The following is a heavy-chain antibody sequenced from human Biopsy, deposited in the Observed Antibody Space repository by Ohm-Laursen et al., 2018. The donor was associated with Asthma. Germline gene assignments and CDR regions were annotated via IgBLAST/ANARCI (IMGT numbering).Heavy chain of an antibody. J-gene: IGHJ6*02. CDR1: GYNFISFA. CDR3: ARSAETYSGFDSNYYGMDV. Sequence: VASVKVSCKASGYNFISFAIHWVRQAPGQRPEWMGWFNPGNGNAKVSEKFQGRVSITRDTSATTAYLEVSSLTSGDTAVYYCARSAETYSGFDSNYYGMDVWGQGTRVTVSS. V-gene: IGHV1-3*01. CDR2: FNPGNGNA. D-gene: IGHD5-12*01.